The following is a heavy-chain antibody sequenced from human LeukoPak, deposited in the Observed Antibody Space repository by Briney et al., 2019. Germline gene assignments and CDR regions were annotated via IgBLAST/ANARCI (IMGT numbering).Heavy chain of an antibody. CDR1: GGSISSGDYY. J-gene: IGHJ4*02. Sequence: SQTLSLTCTVSGGSISSGDYYWSWIRQPPGKGLEWIGEINHSGSTNYNPSLKSRVTISVDTSKNQFSLKLSSVTAADTAVYYCARCDGYNILDYWGQGTLVTVSS. D-gene: IGHD2-21*01. V-gene: IGHV4-30-4*01. CDR2: INHSGST. CDR3: ARCDGYNILDY.